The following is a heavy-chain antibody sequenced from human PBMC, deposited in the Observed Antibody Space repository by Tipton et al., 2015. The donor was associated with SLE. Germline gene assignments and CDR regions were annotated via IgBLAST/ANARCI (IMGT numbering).Heavy chain of an antibody. CDR3: ASRPRGIAVVGTTPCFQH. D-gene: IGHD6-19*01. J-gene: IGHJ1*01. CDR2: IYYSGST. V-gene: IGHV4-39*07. CDR1: GGSISSSSYY. Sequence: TLSLTCTVSGGSISSSSYYWGWIRQPPGKGLEWIGSIYYSGSTYYNPSLKSRVTISVDTSKNQFSLKLSSVTAADTAVYYCASRPRGIAVVGTTPCFQHWGQGTLVTVSS.